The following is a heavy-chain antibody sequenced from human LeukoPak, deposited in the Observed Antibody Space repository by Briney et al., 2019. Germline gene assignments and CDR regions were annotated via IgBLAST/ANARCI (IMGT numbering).Heavy chain of an antibody. CDR1: GFTFSSFG. Sequence: PGGSLRLSCAASGFTFSSFGMHWVRQAPGKGLEWVAGISYDGSYKSYADSVKGRFTPSRDNAKNTVFLQTNSLRAEDTAVYYCANGEGAVTGEFDYWGQGTLVTVSS. CDR3: ANGEGAVTGEFDY. CDR2: ISYDGSYK. J-gene: IGHJ4*02. V-gene: IGHV3-30*18. D-gene: IGHD6-19*01.